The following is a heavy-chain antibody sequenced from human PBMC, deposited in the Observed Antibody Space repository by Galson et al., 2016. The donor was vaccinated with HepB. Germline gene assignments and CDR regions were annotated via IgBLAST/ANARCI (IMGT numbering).Heavy chain of an antibody. D-gene: IGHD1-26*01. J-gene: IGHJ5*02. CDR3: VSVFPYTGIYARFDP. Sequence: SLRLSCAASGFTFSNSWMHWVRQAPGKGLVWVSRINSDGSSTSYADSVKGRFTVSRDNAKNTLSLQMHSLRAEDTAVYYCVSVFPYTGIYARFDPWGQGTLVTVSS. CDR2: INSDGSST. CDR1: GFTFSNSW. V-gene: IGHV3-74*01.